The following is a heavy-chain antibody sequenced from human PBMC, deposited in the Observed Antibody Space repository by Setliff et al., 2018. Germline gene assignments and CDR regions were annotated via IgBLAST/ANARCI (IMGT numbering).Heavy chain of an antibody. CDR3: ARGLNSESWTFRY. Sequence: SETLSLTCTVSGGSISSYYWSWIRQPPGKGLEWIGYIDYSGSTNYSPSLRSRVTMSADRSRNQFSLNLNSVTAADTAIYYCARGLNSESWTFRYWSQGILVTVSS. J-gene: IGHJ4*02. CDR2: IDYSGST. V-gene: IGHV4-59*08. D-gene: IGHD1-26*01. CDR1: GGSISSYY.